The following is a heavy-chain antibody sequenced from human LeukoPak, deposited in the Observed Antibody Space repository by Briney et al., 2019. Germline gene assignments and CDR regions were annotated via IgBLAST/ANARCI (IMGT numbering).Heavy chain of an antibody. D-gene: IGHD6-19*01. J-gene: IGHJ4*02. V-gene: IGHV4-59*01. CDR3: ARQGSGWLIDF. CDR1: GGSISSYY. CDR2: IYYSGTT. Sequence: SETLSLTCTVSGGSISSYYWSWIRQPPGKGLECIGCIYYSGTTNYNPSLKSRVTISVDTSKNQFSLKLSSVTAADTAVYYCARQGSGWLIDFWGQGTLATVSS.